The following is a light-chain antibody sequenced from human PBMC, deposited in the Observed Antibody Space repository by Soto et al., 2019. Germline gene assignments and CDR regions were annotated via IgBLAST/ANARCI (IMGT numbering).Light chain of an antibody. V-gene: IGKV1-5*03. CDR1: QSISSW. CDR2: KAS. J-gene: IGKJ1*01. Sequence: DIQMTLSPSTLSASVGDRVTITCRASQSISSWLAWYQQKPGKAPKLLIYKASSLESGVPSRFSGSGSGTEFTLTISCLQSEDFATYYCQQYYSFPTFGQGTKVDIK. CDR3: QQYYSFPT.